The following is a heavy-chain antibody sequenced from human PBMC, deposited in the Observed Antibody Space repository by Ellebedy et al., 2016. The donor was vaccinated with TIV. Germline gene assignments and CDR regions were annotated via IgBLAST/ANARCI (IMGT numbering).Heavy chain of an antibody. CDR1: VFTFSDYY. V-gene: IGHV3-69-1*01. CDR2: ISSSSTI. J-gene: IGHJ4*02. CDR3: ARSYCGGDCFDY. D-gene: IGHD2-21*01. Sequence: GESLKISXAASVFTFSDYYMNWVRQAPGKGLEWVSSISSSSTIYYADSVKGRFTISRDNAKNSLSLQMNSLRAEDTAVYYCARSYCGGDCFDYWGQGTLVTVSS.